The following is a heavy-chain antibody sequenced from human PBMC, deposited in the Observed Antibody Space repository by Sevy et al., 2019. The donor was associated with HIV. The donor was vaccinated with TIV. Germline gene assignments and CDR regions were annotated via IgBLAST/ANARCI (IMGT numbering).Heavy chain of an antibody. D-gene: IGHD2-15*01. CDR3: ARFYCSGGSCYSDAFDI. CDR1: GGSISSYY. J-gene: IGHJ3*02. CDR2: IYYSGST. Sequence: SDTLSLTCTVSGGSISSYYWSWIRQPPGKGLEWIGYIYYSGSTNYNPSLKSRVTISVDTSKIQFSLKLSSVTAADTAVYYCARFYCSGGSCYSDAFDIWGQGTMVTVSS. V-gene: IGHV4-59*01.